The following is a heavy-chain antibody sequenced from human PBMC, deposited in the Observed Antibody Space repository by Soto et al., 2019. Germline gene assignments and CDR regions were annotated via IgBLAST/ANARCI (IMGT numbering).Heavy chain of an antibody. CDR2: IGVGGGRT. CDR1: GFTFNTYA. Sequence: GGSLRLSCAASGFTFNTYAISWVRQAPGEGLEGVSVIGVGGGRTHYADSVKGRFTISRDNSKNTLYLQMNSLRGDDTAIYYCARDSITRLSYDIPGTEVWGQGTTVTVSS. J-gene: IGHJ6*02. V-gene: IGHV3-23*01. CDR3: ARDSITRLSYDIPGTEV. D-gene: IGHD3-10*01.